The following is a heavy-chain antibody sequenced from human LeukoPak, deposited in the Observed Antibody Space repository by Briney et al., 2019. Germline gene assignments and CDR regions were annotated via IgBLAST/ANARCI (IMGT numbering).Heavy chain of an antibody. V-gene: IGHV4-59*01. CDR3: ARAGSPDYYDSSGPTFDP. Sequence: PSETLSLTCTVSGGSISSYYWSWIRQPPGKGLEWIGYIYYSGSTNYNPSLKSRVAISVDTSKNQFSLKLSSVTAADTAVYYCARAGSPDYYDSSGPTFDPWGQGTLVTVSS. CDR2: IYYSGST. J-gene: IGHJ5*02. D-gene: IGHD3-22*01. CDR1: GGSISSYY.